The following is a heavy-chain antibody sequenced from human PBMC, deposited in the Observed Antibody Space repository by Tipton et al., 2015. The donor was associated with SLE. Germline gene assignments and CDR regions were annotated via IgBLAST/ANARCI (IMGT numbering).Heavy chain of an antibody. CDR2: IYYSGNT. CDR3: ARRLVAAANDWYFGL. CDR1: GGSISSSSYY. V-gene: IGHV4-39*07. J-gene: IGHJ2*01. Sequence: TLSLTCTVSGGSISSSSYYWGWIRQPPGKGLEWIGSIYYSGNTYYNPSLKSRVTISVDTSKNQFSLKLSSVTAADTAVYYCARRLVAAANDWYFGLWGRDPLVTVSS. D-gene: IGHD2-2*01.